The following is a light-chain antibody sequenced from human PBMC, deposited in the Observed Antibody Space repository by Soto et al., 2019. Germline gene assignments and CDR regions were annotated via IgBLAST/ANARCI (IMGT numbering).Light chain of an antibody. CDR3: QQRYRTPST. CDR2: AAS. CDR1: QSISSF. V-gene: IGKV1-39*01. Sequence: DIQMTQSPSSLSASVGDRVTITCRASQSISSFLNWYQQKPGKAPRLLIYAASSLQSGVPSRFSASGYGTDFTLTISSLPPEDFAPYYCQQRYRTPSTFGQGTKVEI. J-gene: IGKJ1*01.